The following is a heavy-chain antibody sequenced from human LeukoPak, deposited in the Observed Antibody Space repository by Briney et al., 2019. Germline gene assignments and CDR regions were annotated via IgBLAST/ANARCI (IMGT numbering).Heavy chain of an antibody. Sequence: SETLSLTCTVSGGSISAYYWNWMRQPPGKGLEWIGYLYNSGSTNYNPSLKSRLTISVDMSKNQLSLKLSSVTAADTAVYYCARGVTSPLDAFDIWGQGTMVTVSS. D-gene: IGHD1-26*01. V-gene: IGHV4-59*01. J-gene: IGHJ3*02. CDR1: GGSISAYY. CDR2: LYNSGST. CDR3: ARGVTSPLDAFDI.